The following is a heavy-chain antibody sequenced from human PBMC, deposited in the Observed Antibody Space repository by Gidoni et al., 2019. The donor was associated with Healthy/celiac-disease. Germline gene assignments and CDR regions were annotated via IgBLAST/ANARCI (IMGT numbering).Heavy chain of an antibody. V-gene: IGHV4-39*01. CDR1: GGPISSRSYS. CDR3: ANRVDSSSWWNDDYYYYGMDV. D-gene: IGHD6-13*01. Sequence: QLQLQESRPGLVPPSETLSLTCTVAGGPISSRSYSSGWIRQPPGKGLEWIGSIYYSGSNYYNPSRKSRVTISVDTSKNQFSLKLSAVTAADTAVYYGANRVDSSSWWNDDYYYYGMDVWGQGTTVTVSS. CDR2: IYYSGSN. J-gene: IGHJ6*02.